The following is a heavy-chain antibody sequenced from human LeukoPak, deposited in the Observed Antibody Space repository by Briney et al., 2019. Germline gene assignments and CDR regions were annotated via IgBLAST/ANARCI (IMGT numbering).Heavy chain of an antibody. D-gene: IGHD4-17*01. CDR2: ISSTTTTI. J-gene: IGHJ4*02. CDR3: ARVDYGDY. Sequence: GGSLRLSCAASGFTFSSYSMNWVRQAPGKGLEWLSCISSTTTTIYYADSVKGRFTISRDNAKNSLYLQMNSLRDEDTAVYYCARVDYGDYWGQGTLVTVSS. V-gene: IGHV3-48*02. CDR1: GFTFSSYS.